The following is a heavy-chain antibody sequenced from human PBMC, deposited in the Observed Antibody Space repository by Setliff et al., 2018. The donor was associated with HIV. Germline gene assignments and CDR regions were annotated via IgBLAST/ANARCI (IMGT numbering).Heavy chain of an antibody. CDR3: ARRTLITGYDY. CDR1: GGSISSGGYY. CDR2: IYYSGGT. V-gene: IGHV4-31*03. Sequence: PSETLSLTCTVSGGSISSGGYYWSWIRQHPGKGLEWIGYIYYSGGTYYNPSLKSRVTISVDTSKNQFSLKLSSVTAADTAVYYCARRTLITGYDYWGQGTLVTVSS. J-gene: IGHJ4*02. D-gene: IGHD3-16*01.